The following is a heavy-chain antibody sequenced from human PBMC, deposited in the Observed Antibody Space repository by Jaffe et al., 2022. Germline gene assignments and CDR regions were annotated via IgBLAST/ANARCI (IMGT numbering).Heavy chain of an antibody. CDR1: GGSFSGYY. V-gene: IGHV4-34*01. Sequence: QVQLQQWGAGLLKPSETLSLTCAVYGGSFSGYYWSWIRQPPGKGLEWIGEINHSGSTNYNPSLKSRVTISVDTSKNQFSLKLSSVTAADTAVYYCARKYGSGSYYRYYYYYYMDVWGKGTTVTVSS. D-gene: IGHD3-10*01. CDR3: ARKYGSGSYYRYYYYYYMDV. CDR2: INHSGST. J-gene: IGHJ6*03.